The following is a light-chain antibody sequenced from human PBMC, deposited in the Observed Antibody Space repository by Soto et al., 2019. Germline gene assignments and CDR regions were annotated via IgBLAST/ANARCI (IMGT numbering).Light chain of an antibody. CDR3: QQRSNWPLT. Sequence: EIVLTQSPATVSLSPGERATLSCRASQSVAKYLAWYRQKPGQAPRLLIFDASNRASGIPARFSGSGSGTDFTLSISSLELEDFAVYYCQQRSNWPLTFGGGTKVEIK. J-gene: IGKJ4*01. V-gene: IGKV3-11*01. CDR1: QSVAKY. CDR2: DAS.